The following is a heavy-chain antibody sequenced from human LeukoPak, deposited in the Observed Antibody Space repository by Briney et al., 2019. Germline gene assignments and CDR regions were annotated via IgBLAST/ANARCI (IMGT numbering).Heavy chain of an antibody. CDR3: ERDSYYSGSGSPNYYYGMDV. J-gene: IGHJ6*02. CDR2: IYYSGST. V-gene: IGHV4-59*01. D-gene: IGHD3-10*01. Sequence: SETLSLTCTVSGGSLSSCYWSWIRQPPGEGLEGIGYIYYSGSTNYNPSLKSRVTISVDTSKNQFSLKLSSMTAADTAVYYCERDSYYSGSGSPNYYYGMDVWGQGTTVTVSS. CDR1: GGSLSSCY.